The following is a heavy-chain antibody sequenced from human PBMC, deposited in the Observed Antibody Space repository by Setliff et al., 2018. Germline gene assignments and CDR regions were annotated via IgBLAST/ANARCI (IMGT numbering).Heavy chain of an antibody. CDR1: GFTFRKYW. J-gene: IGHJ4*02. V-gene: IGHV3-74*01. CDR3: ASGDWFYFDC. CDR2: INGDGTIT. Sequence: LRLSCGASGFTFRKYWMYWVRQVPGKGLVWVSRINGDGTITDYADSVKGRFTISRDNAKSTLYLQMNSLRAEDTAVYYCASGDWFYFDCWGQGTLVTVSS. D-gene: IGHD2-21*01.